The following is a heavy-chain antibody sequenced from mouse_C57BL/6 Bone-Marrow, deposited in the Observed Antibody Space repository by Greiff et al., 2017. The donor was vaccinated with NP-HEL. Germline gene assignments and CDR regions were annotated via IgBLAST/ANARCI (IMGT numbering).Heavy chain of an antibody. V-gene: IGHV1-4*01. CDR3: ASRRLRFDY. J-gene: IGHJ2*01. D-gene: IGHD1-1*01. CDR1: GYTFTSYT. Sequence: QVQLQQSGAELARPGASVKLSCKASGYTFTSYTMHWVKQRPGQGLEWIGYIYPSSGNTYYNQKFKGKATLTADKSSSTAYMQLSSLTSEDSAVFDSASRRLRFDYWGQGTTRTVSS. CDR2: IYPSSGNT.